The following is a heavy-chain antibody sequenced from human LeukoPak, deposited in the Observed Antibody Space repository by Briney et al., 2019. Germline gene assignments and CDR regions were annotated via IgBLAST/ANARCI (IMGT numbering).Heavy chain of an antibody. J-gene: IGHJ4*02. Sequence: SQTLSLTCAISGDSVSSKSAAWNWIRQSPSRGLEWLGRTYFRSKWYNDYAVFVKSRITIKPDTFKNQFSLQLNSVTPEDTAVYYCAHSGANIDYWGQGTLVTVSS. CDR2: TYFRSKWYN. D-gene: IGHD4/OR15-4a*01. CDR1: GDSVSSKSAA. CDR3: AHSGANIDY. V-gene: IGHV6-1*01.